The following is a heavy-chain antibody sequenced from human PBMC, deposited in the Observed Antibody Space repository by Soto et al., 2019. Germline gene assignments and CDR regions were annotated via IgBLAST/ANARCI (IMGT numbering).Heavy chain of an antibody. Sequence: LXLXCAASGFTFTRXSMNWVRHAPGKGLEWFSSISSTTNYIYYGDSMKGRFTISRDNAKNSLYLEMHRLRAEDTDVYYCARESEDLTSNFDYWGQGTLGTVSS. J-gene: IGHJ4*02. CDR2: ISSTTNYI. CDR1: GFTFTRXS. CDR3: ARESEDLTSNFDY. V-gene: IGHV3-21*06.